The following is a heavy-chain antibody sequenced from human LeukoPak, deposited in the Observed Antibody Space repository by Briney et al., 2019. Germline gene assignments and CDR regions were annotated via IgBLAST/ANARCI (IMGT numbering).Heavy chain of an antibody. J-gene: IGHJ6*04. CDR2: ISSSSSYI. CDR3: ACGAPIYGDYVSYYYGMDV. V-gene: IGHV3-21*01. Sequence: GGSLRLSCAASGFTFSSYSMNWVRQAPGKGLEWVSSISSSSSYIYYADSVKGRFTISRDNAKNSLYLQMNSLRAEDTAVYYCACGAPIYGDYVSYYYGMDVWGKGTTVTVSS. CDR1: GFTFSSYS. D-gene: IGHD4-17*01.